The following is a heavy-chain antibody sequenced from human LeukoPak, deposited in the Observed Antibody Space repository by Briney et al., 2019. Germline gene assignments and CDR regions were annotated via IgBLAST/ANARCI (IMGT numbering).Heavy chain of an antibody. CDR2: IKQDGSEK. V-gene: IGHV3-7*01. CDR1: GFTFSTYA. D-gene: IGHD3-22*01. Sequence: GGSLRLSCAASGFTFSTYAMNWVRQAPGKGLEWVATIKQDGSEKCYVDSVKGRFTISRDNAENSLYLQINSLRAEDTAVYYCAREARVYDTSGYYYVGPYFDYWGQGTLVTVSS. CDR3: AREARVYDTSGYYYVGPYFDY. J-gene: IGHJ4*02.